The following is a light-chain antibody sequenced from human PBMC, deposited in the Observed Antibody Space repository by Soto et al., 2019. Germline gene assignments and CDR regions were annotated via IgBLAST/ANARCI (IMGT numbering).Light chain of an antibody. V-gene: IGKV1-6*01. CDR3: LQDYSYPRT. CDR1: QGIRND. CDR2: GAS. J-gene: IGKJ1*01. Sequence: AIQMTQSPSSLSASVGGRVAMTCRASQGIRNDLAWYQQKPGEAPKLLIYGASNLQSGVPSRFSGSGSDTDFTLTISRLQPEDCAIYYCLQDYSYPRTFGLGTRWKSN.